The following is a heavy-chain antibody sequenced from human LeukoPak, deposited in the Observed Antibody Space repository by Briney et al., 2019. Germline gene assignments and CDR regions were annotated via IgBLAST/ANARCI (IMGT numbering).Heavy chain of an antibody. J-gene: IGHJ3*02. CDR2: ISGSGGST. Sequence: PGGSLRLSCAASGFTFSSYAMSWVRQAPGKGLEWVSAISGSGGSTYYADSVKGRFTISRDNSKNTLYLQMNSLRAEDTAVYYCAKQLPVLRITMIVVVPDAFDIRGQGTMVTVSS. CDR3: AKQLPVLRITMIVVVPDAFDI. CDR1: GFTFSSYA. V-gene: IGHV3-23*01. D-gene: IGHD3-22*01.